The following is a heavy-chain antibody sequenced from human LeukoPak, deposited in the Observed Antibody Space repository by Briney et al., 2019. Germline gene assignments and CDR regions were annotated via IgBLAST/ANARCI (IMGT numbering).Heavy chain of an antibody. D-gene: IGHD2-2*01. CDR2: IKQDGSEK. CDR1: GFTFSSYW. CDR3: ARALLGYCSSTSCLFDY. V-gene: IGHV3-7*01. J-gene: IGHJ4*02. Sequence: GGSLRLSCAASGFTFSSYWMSWVRQAPGKGLEWVANIKQDGSEKYYVDSVKGRFTISRDNAKNSLYLQMNSLRAEDTAVYYCARALLGYCSSTSCLFDYWGQGTLVTVSS.